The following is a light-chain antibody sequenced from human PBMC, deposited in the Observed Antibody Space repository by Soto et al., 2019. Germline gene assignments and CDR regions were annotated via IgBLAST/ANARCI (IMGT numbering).Light chain of an antibody. CDR3: CSYAGSYPVV. V-gene: IGLV2-11*01. Sequence: QSVLTQPRSVSGSPGQSVTISCTGTSSDVGGYNYVSWYQQNPGKAPKLMIYDVTKRPSGVPDRFSGSKSGNTASLTISGLQAEDEADYYCCSYAGSYPVVFGGGTKLTV. J-gene: IGLJ2*01. CDR2: DVT. CDR1: SSDVGGYNY.